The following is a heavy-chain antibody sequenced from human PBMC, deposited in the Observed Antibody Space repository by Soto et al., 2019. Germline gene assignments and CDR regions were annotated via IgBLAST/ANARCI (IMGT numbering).Heavy chain of an antibody. CDR3: ARWGTSGYSYGYGPKRDY. D-gene: IGHD5-18*01. CDR2: IYYSGST. CDR1: GGSIRSGDYY. J-gene: IGHJ4*02. V-gene: IGHV4-30-4*01. Sequence: SETLSLTCTVSGGSIRSGDYYWSWIRQPPGKGLEWIGYIYYSGSTYYNPSLKSRVTISVDTSKNQFSLKLSSVTAADTAVYYCARWGTSGYSYGYGPKRDYWGQGTLVTVS.